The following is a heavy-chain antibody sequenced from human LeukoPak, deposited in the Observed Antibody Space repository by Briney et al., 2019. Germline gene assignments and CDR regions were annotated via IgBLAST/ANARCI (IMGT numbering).Heavy chain of an antibody. CDR2: ISYDGSNK. V-gene: IGHV3-30-3*01. Sequence: GGSLRLSCAASGFTFSIYAMHWVRQAPGKGLEWVAVISYDGSNKYYADSVKGRFTISRDNSKNTLYLQMNSLRAEDTAVYYCARDAGANHHAELVLCFDYWGQGTLVTVSS. D-gene: IGHD6-13*01. J-gene: IGHJ4*02. CDR3: ARDAGANHHAELVLCFDY. CDR1: GFTFSIYA.